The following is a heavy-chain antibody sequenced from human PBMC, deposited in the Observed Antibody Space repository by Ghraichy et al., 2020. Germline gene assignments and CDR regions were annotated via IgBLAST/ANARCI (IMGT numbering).Heavy chain of an antibody. V-gene: IGHV4-4*07. CDR1: GGSISSYY. J-gene: IGHJ6*03. CDR2: IYTSGST. D-gene: IGHD3-10*01. CDR3: ARDVRTGGWFGENYYYYMDV. Sequence: ESLNISCTVSGGSISSYYWSWIRQPAGKGLEWIGRIYTSGSTNYNPSLKSRVTMSVDTSKNQFSLKLSSVTAADTAVYYCARDVRTGGWFGENYYYYMDVWGKGTTVTVSS.